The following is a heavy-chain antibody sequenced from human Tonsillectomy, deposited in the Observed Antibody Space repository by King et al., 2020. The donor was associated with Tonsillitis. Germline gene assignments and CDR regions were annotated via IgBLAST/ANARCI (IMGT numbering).Heavy chain of an antibody. J-gene: IGHJ5*01. CDR2: IYDSGNT. CDR1: GCSISGCAYC. V-gene: IGHV4-31*03. D-gene: IGHD2-15*01. CDR3: GRYEGGVFDS. Sequence: VQLQESGPVLVKPSQTLFLTCTVSGCSISGCAYCSRWIPQHPGKVLEWIVYIYDSGNTFYNPSLNSRLTMSLDTSKNQFSLKLSSVTAADTAVYYCGRYEGGVFDSWGQGTLVTVSS.